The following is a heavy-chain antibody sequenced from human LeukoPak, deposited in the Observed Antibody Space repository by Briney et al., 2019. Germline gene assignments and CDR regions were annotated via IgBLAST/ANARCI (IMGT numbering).Heavy chain of an antibody. CDR1: GFTFSTYW. Sequence: GGSLRLSCAASGFTFSTYWMHWVRQAPGKGLEWVSRVNSDGSSTVYADSVKGRFTISRDNAKNTHYLQMNSLSAEDTAVYYCARQLGYSYGYAFDYWGQGTLVTVSS. CDR3: ARQLGYSYGYAFDY. V-gene: IGHV3-74*01. CDR2: VNSDGSST. J-gene: IGHJ4*02. D-gene: IGHD5-18*01.